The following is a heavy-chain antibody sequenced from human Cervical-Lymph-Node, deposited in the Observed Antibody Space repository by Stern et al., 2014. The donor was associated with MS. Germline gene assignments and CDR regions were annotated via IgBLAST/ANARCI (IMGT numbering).Heavy chain of an antibody. CDR3: ARYSGSGTWFDP. Sequence: EVQLVESGGGLARPGGSLRLSCAASGFTFSNYVLTWVRQAPGKGLEWVASISGSGRSSYYAASVQGLFAISTDNSSNTVNLQMSSLRADDTAIYYCARYSGSGTWFDPWGQGTLVTSPQ. CDR2: ISGSGRSS. D-gene: IGHD3-10*01. CDR1: GFTFSNYV. V-gene: IGHV3-23*04. J-gene: IGHJ5*02.